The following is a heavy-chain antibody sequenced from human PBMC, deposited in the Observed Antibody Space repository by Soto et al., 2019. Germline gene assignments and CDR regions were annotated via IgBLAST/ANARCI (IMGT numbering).Heavy chain of an antibody. Sequence: PGESLKISCKGAGYSFTSYWIGWVRKMPGKGLEWMGIIYPGDSDTRYSPSFQGQVTISADKSISTAYLQWSSLKASDTAMYYCARGFLEYDSSCYSPAFVIWGQGTMVTVAS. CDR2: IYPGDSDT. CDR3: ARGFLEYDSSCYSPAFVI. D-gene: IGHD3-22*01. J-gene: IGHJ3*02. V-gene: IGHV5-51*01. CDR1: GYSFTSYW.